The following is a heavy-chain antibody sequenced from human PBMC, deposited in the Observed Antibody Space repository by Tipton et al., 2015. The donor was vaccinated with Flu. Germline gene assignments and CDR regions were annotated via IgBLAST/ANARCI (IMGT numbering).Heavy chain of an antibody. D-gene: IGHD4-11*01. Sequence: TLSLTCTVSGDSMRRDYFWGWIRQAPGKGLEWIGNIHYSGSPHYNPSLKSRVTISVDTSKNQFSLRVSSVTAADTAVYYCARRGYSNYVSEPKNWFDTWGRGTLVTVSS. V-gene: IGHV4-38-2*02. CDR3: ARRGYSNYVSEPKNWFDT. J-gene: IGHJ5*02. CDR2: IHYSGSP. CDR1: GDSMRRDYF.